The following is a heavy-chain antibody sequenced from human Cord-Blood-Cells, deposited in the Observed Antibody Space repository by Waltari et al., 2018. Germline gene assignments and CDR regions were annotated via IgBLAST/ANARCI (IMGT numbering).Heavy chain of an antibody. V-gene: IGHV1-69*01. J-gene: IGHJ4*02. CDR3: ARVRYYDSSGYYYYFDY. Sequence: QVQLVQSGAEVKKPGSSVKVSCKASGGTFSSYAISWVRQAPGQGLEWMGGIIPIFGTANYAQKFQGRGTITADESTSTAYMELSSRRSEDTAVDYCARVRYYDSSGYYYYFDYWGQGPLVTVSS. CDR1: GGTFSSYA. D-gene: IGHD3-22*01. CDR2: IIPIFGTA.